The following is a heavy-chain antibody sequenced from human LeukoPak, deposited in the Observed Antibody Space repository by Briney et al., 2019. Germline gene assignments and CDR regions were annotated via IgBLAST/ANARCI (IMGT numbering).Heavy chain of an antibody. J-gene: IGHJ3*02. D-gene: IGHD1-26*01. V-gene: IGHV4-31*03. CDR3: ARDRLFTHSGNYYHDAFDI. Sequence: PSQTLSLTCTVSGGSISGAYYYWSWIRQHPGRGLEWIGYISYNGTTYSSPSLKSRITISVDASKSQFSLKLSSVTAADTAVYYCARDRLFTHSGNYYHDAFDIWGPGTMVTVSS. CDR2: ISYNGTT. CDR1: GGSISGAYYY.